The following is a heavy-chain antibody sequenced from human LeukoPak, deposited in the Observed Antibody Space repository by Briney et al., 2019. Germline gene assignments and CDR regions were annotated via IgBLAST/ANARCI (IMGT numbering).Heavy chain of an antibody. CDR3: ARLERGRVDY. J-gene: IGHJ4*02. Sequence: PSETLSLTCAVSGGSLSSGGYSWSWIRQPPGKGLEWIGYIYHSGSTYYNPSLKSRVTISVDRSKNQFSLKLSSVTAADTAVYYCARLERGRVDYWGQGTLVTVFS. CDR2: IYHSGST. CDR1: GGSLSSGGYS. D-gene: IGHD1-1*01. V-gene: IGHV4-30-2*01.